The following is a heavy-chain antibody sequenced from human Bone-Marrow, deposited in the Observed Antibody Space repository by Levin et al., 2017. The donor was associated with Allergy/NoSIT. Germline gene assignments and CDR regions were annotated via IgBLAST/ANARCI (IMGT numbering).Heavy chain of an antibody. CDR1: GFTFSDYA. CDR3: AKESHYYGSGSVIDY. V-gene: IGHV3-23*01. Sequence: PGGSLRLSCAASGFTFSDYAMSWVRQDPGKGLEWVSVISGSGGSAIFADSVKGRFTVTRDNSKNTVYLQMNSLRAEDTAVYYCAKESHYYGSGSVIDYWGQGTLVTVSS. J-gene: IGHJ4*02. CDR2: ISGSGGSA. D-gene: IGHD3-10*01.